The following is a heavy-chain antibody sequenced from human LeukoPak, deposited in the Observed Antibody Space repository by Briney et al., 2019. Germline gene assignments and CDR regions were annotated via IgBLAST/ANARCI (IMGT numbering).Heavy chain of an antibody. CDR2: IYHSGST. CDR3: ARGRGYSYGFGSDY. Sequence: WETLSLTCAVYGGSFSVYYWSCIRQPPGKGLEWIGEIYHSGSTNYNPSLKSRVTISVDTSKNQFSLKESSVTSAHTPVYLCARGRGYSYGFGSDYWGQGTLVTVSS. D-gene: IGHD5-18*01. J-gene: IGHJ4*02. CDR1: GGSFSVYY. V-gene: IGHV4-34*01.